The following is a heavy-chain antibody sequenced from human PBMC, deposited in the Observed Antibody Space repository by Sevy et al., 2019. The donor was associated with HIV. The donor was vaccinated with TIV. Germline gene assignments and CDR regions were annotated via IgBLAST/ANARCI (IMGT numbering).Heavy chain of an antibody. CDR3: TRLGIEGYYYYMDV. CDR2: IRSKANSYAT. CDR1: GFTFSGPA. Sequence: GGSLRLSCAASGFTFSGPAMHWVRQASGKGLEWVGRIRSKANSYATAYAASVKGRFTISRDDSKNTAYLQMNSLKTEDTAVYYCTRLGIEGYYYYMDVWGKGTTVTVSS. J-gene: IGHJ6*03. V-gene: IGHV3-73*01. D-gene: IGHD1-26*01.